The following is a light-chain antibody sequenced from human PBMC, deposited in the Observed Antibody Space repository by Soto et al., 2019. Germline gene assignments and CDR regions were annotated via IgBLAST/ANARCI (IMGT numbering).Light chain of an antibody. Sequence: DIQMTQSPSSLSASVGDRVTVTCRASRSISNYLNWYQQKPGIAPKLLIYAASSLQSGVPSRFSGSGSGTDFTLTISRLEPEDFAVYYCQQYGSSCTFGQGTKVDIK. CDR1: RSISNY. CDR3: QQYGSSCT. V-gene: IGKV1-39*01. J-gene: IGKJ1*01. CDR2: AAS.